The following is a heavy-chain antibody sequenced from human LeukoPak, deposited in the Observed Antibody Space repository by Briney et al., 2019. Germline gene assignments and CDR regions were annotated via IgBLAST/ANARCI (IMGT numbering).Heavy chain of an antibody. V-gene: IGHV3-21*01. J-gene: IGHJ4*02. CDR1: GFTFSNAW. Sequence: GGSLRLSCAASGFTFSNAWMSWVRQAPGKGLEWVSSISSSSSYIYYADSVKGRFTISRDNAKKSLYLQMNSLRAEDTAVYYCARDRVGVSAYDSLFDYWGQGTLVTVSS. CDR3: ARDRVGVSAYDSLFDY. D-gene: IGHD5-12*01. CDR2: ISSSSSYI.